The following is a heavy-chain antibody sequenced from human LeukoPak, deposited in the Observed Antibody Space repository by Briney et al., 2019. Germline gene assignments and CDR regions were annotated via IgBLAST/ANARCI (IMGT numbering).Heavy chain of an antibody. CDR2: IKNDGTEK. CDR3: ATDRGWRTGGYYLYNFEY. V-gene: IGHV3-7*01. D-gene: IGHD2-8*02. J-gene: IGHJ4*02. Sequence: PGGSLRLSCVASGFTFKNYFMSWVRQTPGKGLEWVASIKNDGTEKYYVDSLRGRFTISRDNARNSVYLQMNSLRAEDTAVYYCATDRGWRTGGYYLYNFEYWGQGTLVTVSP. CDR1: GFTFKNYF.